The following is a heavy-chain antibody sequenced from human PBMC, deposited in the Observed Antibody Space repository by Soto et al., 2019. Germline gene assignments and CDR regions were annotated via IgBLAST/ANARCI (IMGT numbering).Heavy chain of an antibody. CDR1: GFILSDCA. J-gene: IGHJ6*03. CDR3: ARVLCWGSNWYYYMDV. V-gene: IGHV3-48*01. CDR2: ISSSSSVI. D-gene: IGHD3-10*02. Sequence: EVQLVESGGGLVQPGGSLRLSCATSGFILSDCAMNWVRQAPGKGLEWVSYISSSSSVIDYADSVKGRFTVSRDNARNSLYLQMISLRAEDTAVYFCARVLCWGSNWYYYMDVWGKGTTVTVSS.